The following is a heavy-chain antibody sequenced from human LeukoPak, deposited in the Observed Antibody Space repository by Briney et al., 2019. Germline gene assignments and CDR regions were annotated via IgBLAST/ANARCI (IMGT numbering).Heavy chain of an antibody. J-gene: IGHJ4*02. V-gene: IGHV4-39*01. CDR3: ARPHGGYYGSGSYYNEGDY. D-gene: IGHD3-10*01. CDR2: IYYSGST. Sequence: SETLSLTCTVSGGSISSSSYYWGWIRLPPGKGLEWIGSIYYSGSTYYNPSLKSRVTISVDTSNNQFSLKLSSVTAADTAVYYCARPHGGYYGSGSYYNEGDYWGQGTLVTVSS. CDR1: GGSISSSSYY.